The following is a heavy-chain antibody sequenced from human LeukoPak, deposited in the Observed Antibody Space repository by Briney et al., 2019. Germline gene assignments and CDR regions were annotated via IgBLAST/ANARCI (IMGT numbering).Heavy chain of an antibody. CDR1: EFTFSSYW. Sequence: GGSLRLSCAAPEFTFSSYWMHWVRQAPGKGLVWVSRINSDGSSTYYADSVKGRFTISRDNSKNTLYLQMNSLRAEDTAVYYCATPDRSSSWNFDYWGQGTLVTVSS. V-gene: IGHV3-74*01. D-gene: IGHD6-13*01. J-gene: IGHJ4*02. CDR2: INSDGSST. CDR3: ATPDRSSSWNFDY.